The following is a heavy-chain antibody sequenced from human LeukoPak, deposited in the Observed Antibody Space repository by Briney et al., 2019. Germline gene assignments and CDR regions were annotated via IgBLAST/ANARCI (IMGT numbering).Heavy chain of an antibody. V-gene: IGHV1-18*01. Sequence: ASVKVSCKASGYTFTSYGINWVRQAPGQGLEWMGWISAYNGNTNYAQKLQGRVTMTTDASTSTAYMELRSLRSDDTAVYYCARDVLRFLEWLLPSGDYYYGMDVWGQGTTVTVSS. CDR2: ISAYNGNT. J-gene: IGHJ6*02. CDR1: GYTFTSYG. D-gene: IGHD3-3*01. CDR3: ARDVLRFLEWLLPSGDYYYGMDV.